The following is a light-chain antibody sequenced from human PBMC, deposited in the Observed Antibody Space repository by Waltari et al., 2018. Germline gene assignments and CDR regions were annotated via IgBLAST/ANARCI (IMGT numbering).Light chain of an antibody. CDR3: QQYNDWPQT. Sequence: EIVMTQSPATLSVSSGERATLPCRASQTVGSNLAWYQQKPGQAPRLLIYSASTRDTGIPPRFSGRGSGTEFTLTISSLQSEDFAVYYCQQYNDWPQTLGQGTKVEIK. J-gene: IGKJ1*01. V-gene: IGKV3-15*01. CDR2: SAS. CDR1: QTVGSN.